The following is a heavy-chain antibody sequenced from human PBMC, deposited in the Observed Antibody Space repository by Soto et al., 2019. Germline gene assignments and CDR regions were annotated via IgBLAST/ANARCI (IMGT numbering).Heavy chain of an antibody. CDR2: ISAYNGNT. V-gene: IGHV1-18*01. Sequence: QVQLVQSGPEVKKPAASDKVSCKTSCYILSNFGISWMRQVPGQGLEWMGWISAYNGNTNYAQKFQDRVTLTTDTATNTAYMDLRSLRSDDTAVYYCARASGGVVGTTSYWGQGSLVTV. CDR1: CYILSNFG. CDR3: ARASGGVVGTTSY. J-gene: IGHJ4*02. D-gene: IGHD1-26*01.